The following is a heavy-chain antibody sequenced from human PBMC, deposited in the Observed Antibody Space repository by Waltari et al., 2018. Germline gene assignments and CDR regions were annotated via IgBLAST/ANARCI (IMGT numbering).Heavy chain of an antibody. J-gene: IGHJ6*02. CDR2: ISGSGSTI. CDR1: GFTFSSFD. CDR3: ARPVRPEGNYGMDV. Sequence: EEQLVESGGGLVQPGGSLRLSCAASGFTFSSFDINWVRQTPGKGLEWVSYISGSGSTISYADSVKGRFTIFRDNAKNSLFLQMNSLGVEDTAVYYCARPVRPEGNYGMDVWGQGTTVSVSS. D-gene: IGHD2-2*01. V-gene: IGHV3-48*03.